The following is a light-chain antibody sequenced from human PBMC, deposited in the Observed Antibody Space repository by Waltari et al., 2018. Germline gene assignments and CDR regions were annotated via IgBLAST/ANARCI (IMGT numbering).Light chain of an antibody. V-gene: IGKV1-8*01. J-gene: IGKJ1*01. CDR1: QSISSY. CDR2: AAS. Sequence: AIRITQSPSSLSASTGDRVTITCRASQSISSYLACYQQKPGKAPKIRIYAASTLQSGVPSRFSGSGSGTDFTLTISCLQSEDFAIYYCQQYYSSPATFGQGTKVEIK. CDR3: QQYYSSPAT.